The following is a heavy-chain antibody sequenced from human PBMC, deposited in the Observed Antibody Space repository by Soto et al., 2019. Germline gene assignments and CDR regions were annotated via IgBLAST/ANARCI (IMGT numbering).Heavy chain of an antibody. CDR3: ARAQSSGSYYSDY. D-gene: IGHD1-26*01. V-gene: IGHV3-33*01. CDR2: IWFDGTNK. J-gene: IGHJ4*02. CDR1: GFTFSSYA. Sequence: GGSLRLSCTASGFTFSSYAMHWVRQAPGKGLEWVAVIWFDGTNKYYADSVKGRFTISRDNSKNTLYLQMNSLRAEDTAMYYCARAQSSGSYYSDYWGRGTQVTVSS.